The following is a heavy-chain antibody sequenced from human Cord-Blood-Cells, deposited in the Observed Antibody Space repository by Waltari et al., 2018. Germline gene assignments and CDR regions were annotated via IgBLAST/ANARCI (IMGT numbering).Heavy chain of an antibody. J-gene: IGHJ4*02. Sequence: QAQLVKSGAEVKKAGASVKVSCKGSGYTFCSYGISWVRQAPGKGLEWVGWISAYNGNTKYAQKLQDRDTMTTDTTTSTAYMELRSQRSDDTAVYYGARDELGILDDDWGQGTLVTVSS. CDR1: GYTFCSYG. D-gene: IGHD7-27*01. V-gene: IGHV1-18*04. CDR2: ISAYNGNT. CDR3: ARDELGILDDD.